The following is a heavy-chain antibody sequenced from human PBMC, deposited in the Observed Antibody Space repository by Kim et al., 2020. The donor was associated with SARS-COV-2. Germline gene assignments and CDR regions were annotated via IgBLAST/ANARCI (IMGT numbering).Heavy chain of an antibody. CDR2: IYYSGST. Sequence: SETLSLTCTVSGGSISTSTYYWGWIRQPPGKGLEWIGSIYYSGSTYYNPSLKSRVTISVDTSKNQFSLKLSSVTAADTAVYYCARLTPPMVRGVNYYYY. CDR3: ARLTPPMVRGVNYYYY. J-gene: IGHJ6*03. V-gene: IGHV4-39*01. D-gene: IGHD3-10*01. CDR1: GGSISTSTYY.